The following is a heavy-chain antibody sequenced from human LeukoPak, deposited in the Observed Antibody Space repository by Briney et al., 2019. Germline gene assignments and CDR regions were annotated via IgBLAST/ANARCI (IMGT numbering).Heavy chain of an antibody. CDR1: GFSFSSYG. Sequence: GGSLRLSCAGSGFSFSSYGMHWVRQAPGKGLEWMAFIRSDGSNKYYADSVKGRFTISRDNSKNTSYLQMNSLRAEDTAVYYCARILDSAWGELGYWGQGTLVIVSS. CDR2: IRSDGSNK. J-gene: IGHJ4*02. D-gene: IGHD6-19*01. CDR3: ARILDSAWGELGY. V-gene: IGHV3-30*02.